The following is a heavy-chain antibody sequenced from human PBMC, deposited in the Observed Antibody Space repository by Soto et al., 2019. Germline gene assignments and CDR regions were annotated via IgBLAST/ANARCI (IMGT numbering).Heavy chain of an antibody. CDR1: GGTFSSYA. CDR2: IIPIFGTA. Sequence: SVKVSCKASGGTFSSYAISWVRQAPGQGLEWMGGIIPIFGTANYAQKFQGRVTITADESTSTAYMGLSSLRSEDTAVYYCARDREGGVLLWFGEPRYYYGMGVWGQGTTVTVSS. CDR3: ARDREGGVLLWFGEPRYYYGMGV. D-gene: IGHD3-10*01. J-gene: IGHJ6*02. V-gene: IGHV1-69*13.